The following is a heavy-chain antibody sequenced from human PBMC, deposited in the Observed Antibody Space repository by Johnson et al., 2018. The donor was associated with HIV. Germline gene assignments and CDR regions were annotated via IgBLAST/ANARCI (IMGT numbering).Heavy chain of an antibody. D-gene: IGHD4-23*01. CDR2: IGTAGDT. CDR3: ARALGTAVGAFDI. CDR1: GFTFSSYD. J-gene: IGHJ3*02. V-gene: IGHV3-13*01. Sequence: VQLVESGGGLVQPGGSLRLSCAASGFTFSSYDMHWVRQATGKGLEWVSAIGTAGDTYYPGSVKGRFTISRDNAKNSLYLQMNSLRAEDTALYYCARALGTAVGAFDIWGQGTMVTVSS.